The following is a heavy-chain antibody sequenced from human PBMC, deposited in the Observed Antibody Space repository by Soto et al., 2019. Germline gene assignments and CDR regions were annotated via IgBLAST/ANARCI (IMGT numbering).Heavy chain of an antibody. J-gene: IGHJ4*02. V-gene: IGHV4-61*01. CDR3: ARRVRGGSEYFDY. CDR1: GDSISTGNSISSYF. D-gene: IGHD3-10*01. Sequence: SETLSLTCTVSGDSISTGNSISSYFWSWIRQPPGKGLERIGYIYYTGSTNYNPSLKSRVTISLDTSKNQYSLRLTSVTAADTAVYFCARRVRGGSEYFDYWGQGTLVNVSS. CDR2: IYYTGST.